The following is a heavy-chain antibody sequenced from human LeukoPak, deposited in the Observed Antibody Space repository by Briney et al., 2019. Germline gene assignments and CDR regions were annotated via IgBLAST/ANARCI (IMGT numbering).Heavy chain of an antibody. Sequence: GGSLRLSCAASGFTVSSSNYMNWVRQAPGKGLEWVSGIYTGGTTYYTDSVKGRFTISRDNPNNTLYLQMHSLRAEDTAVYYCAREIARFGIWGQGTLVTVSS. CDR3: AREIARFGI. CDR2: IYTGGTT. V-gene: IGHV3-66*01. J-gene: IGHJ4*02. CDR1: GFTVSSSNY. D-gene: IGHD3-16*01.